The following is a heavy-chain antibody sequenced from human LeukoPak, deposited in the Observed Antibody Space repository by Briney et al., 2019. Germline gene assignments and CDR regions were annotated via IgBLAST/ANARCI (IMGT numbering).Heavy chain of an antibody. CDR2: IYSGGST. D-gene: IGHD3-22*01. CDR1: GFTVSSNY. Sequence: GGSLRLSCAASGFTVSSNYMSWVRQAPGKGLEWVSVIYSGGSTYYADSVKGRFTISRDNSKNTLYLQMNSLRAEDTAVYYCARGDGSGYDLVDPFADWGQGTLVTVSS. V-gene: IGHV3-66*02. J-gene: IGHJ4*02. CDR3: ARGDGSGYDLVDPFAD.